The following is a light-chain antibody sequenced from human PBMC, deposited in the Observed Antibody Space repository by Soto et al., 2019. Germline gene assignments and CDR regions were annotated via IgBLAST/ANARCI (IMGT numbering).Light chain of an antibody. CDR2: GNT. J-gene: IGLJ3*02. V-gene: IGLV1-40*01. CDR3: QSYDSSLSASV. Sequence: QSVLTQPPSVSGAPGQRVTISCTGSSSNIGAGYDLHWYQQLPGTAPKLLIYGNTNRPSGVPDRFAGSKSGASASLAITGLQAEDEADYYCQSYDSSLSASVFGGGTKVTVL. CDR1: SSNIGAGYD.